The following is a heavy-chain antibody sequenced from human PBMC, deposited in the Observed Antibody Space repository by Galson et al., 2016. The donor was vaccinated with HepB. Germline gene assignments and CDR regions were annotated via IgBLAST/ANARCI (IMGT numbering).Heavy chain of an antibody. CDR3: ARRSTNYYFGMDV. V-gene: IGHV4-59*08. CDR2: INYSWNT. Sequence: SETLSLTCTISGGSISSFYWSWIRQTPGKGLEWLGYINYSWNTYYNPSLKSRVTMSVDTSKNQFSLRLNSVTAADTAVYYCARRSTNYYFGMDVRGQGTTVIVSS. J-gene: IGHJ6*02. CDR1: GGSISSFY.